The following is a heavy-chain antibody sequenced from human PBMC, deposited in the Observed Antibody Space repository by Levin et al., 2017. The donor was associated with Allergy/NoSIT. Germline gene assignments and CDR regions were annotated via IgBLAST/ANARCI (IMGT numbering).Heavy chain of an antibody. CDR1: GGSISSGGYS. J-gene: IGHJ4*02. CDR2: IYHSGST. D-gene: IGHD3-10*01. Sequence: SQTLSLTCAVSGGSISSGGYSWSWIRQPPGKGLEWIGYIYHSGSTYYNPSLKSRVTISVDRSKNQFSLKLSSVTAADTAVYYCARVRITMVRGVITEPYFDYWGQGTLVTVSS. CDR3: ARVRITMVRGVITEPYFDY. V-gene: IGHV4-30-2*01.